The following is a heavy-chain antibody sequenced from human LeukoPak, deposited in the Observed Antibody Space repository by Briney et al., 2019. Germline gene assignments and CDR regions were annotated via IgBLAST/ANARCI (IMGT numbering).Heavy chain of an antibody. CDR2: IYSGGNT. CDR1: GFTVGNNH. D-gene: IGHD6-19*01. Sequence: GGSLGLSCAASGFTVGNNHMNWVRQAPGKGLEWVSLIYSGGNTQYADSVKGGFIILRDSSKNTLYLQMNSLRVEDTAVYYCATRAVAAPYWGQGTLVTVSS. V-gene: IGHV3-66*01. J-gene: IGHJ4*02. CDR3: ATRAVAAPY.